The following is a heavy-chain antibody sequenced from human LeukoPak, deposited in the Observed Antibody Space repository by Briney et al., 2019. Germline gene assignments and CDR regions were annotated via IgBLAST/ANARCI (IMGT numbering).Heavy chain of an antibody. J-gene: IGHJ4*02. CDR1: GFTFSSYA. V-gene: IGHV3-30-3*01. CDR3: ASGWFGELSRFDY. Sequence: GSRSLSCAASGFTFSSYALHWVRQPPGKGRGWVAVISYEGSNKYYAEPVKGRFTISRDNSKNPLYLQMNRLGAEDTALYYCASGWFGELSRFDYWGQGPLVTVSS. D-gene: IGHD3-10*01. CDR2: ISYEGSNK.